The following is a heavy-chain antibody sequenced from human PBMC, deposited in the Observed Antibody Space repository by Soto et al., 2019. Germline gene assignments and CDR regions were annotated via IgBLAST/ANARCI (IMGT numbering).Heavy chain of an antibody. D-gene: IGHD3-10*01. CDR3: ARVWGGAFDI. V-gene: IGHV4-61*01. CDR2: IYYSGST. J-gene: IGHJ3*02. CDR1: GGSLRSTSYY. Sequence: PSETLSLTCTVSGGSLRSTSYYWSWIRQPPGKGLEWIGYIYYSGSTNYNPSLKSRVTISVDTSKNQFSLKLSSVTAADTAVYYCARVWGGAFDIWGQGTMVT.